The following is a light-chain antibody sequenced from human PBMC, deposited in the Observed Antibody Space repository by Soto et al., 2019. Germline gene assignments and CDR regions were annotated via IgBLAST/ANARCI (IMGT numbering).Light chain of an antibody. J-gene: IGKJ5*01. CDR1: QNVGTN. CDR2: GAS. CDR3: QQYNNWPIT. V-gene: IGKV3-15*01. Sequence: EIVMTQSPDTRSVSPGERVPLSCRASQNVGTNLAWYQQKPGQAPRLLIYGASTRATGFPARFSGSGSVTEFTLTISSLQSGDFAVYYCQQYNNWPITFGQGTRLEI.